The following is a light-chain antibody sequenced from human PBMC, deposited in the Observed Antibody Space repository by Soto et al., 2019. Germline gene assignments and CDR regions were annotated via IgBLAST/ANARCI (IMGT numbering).Light chain of an antibody. Sequence: QSALTQPPSASGSPGQSVTISCTGSSSDIGGYNFVSWYQQYPGKAPKLIIYEVNKRPSGVPDRFSGSKSGSTASLTVSELQAEDEADYFCSSYTRASEFRFGGGTKLTVL. CDR3: SSYTRASEFR. J-gene: IGLJ2*01. V-gene: IGLV2-8*01. CDR1: SSDIGGYNF. CDR2: EVN.